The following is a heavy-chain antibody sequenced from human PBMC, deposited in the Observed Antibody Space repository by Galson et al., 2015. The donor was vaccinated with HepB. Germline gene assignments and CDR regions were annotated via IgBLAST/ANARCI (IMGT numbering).Heavy chain of an antibody. CDR2: MNPKSTNT. D-gene: IGHD1-26*01. Sequence: TWVRQAPGQGLEWMGWMNPKSTNTGYARKFQGRVTMTGDTSMDTAYMELSSLTSEDTAVYYCARAVRNQLLSEYWGQGTLVTVSS. CDR3: ARAVRNQLLSEY. J-gene: IGHJ4*02. V-gene: IGHV1-8*01.